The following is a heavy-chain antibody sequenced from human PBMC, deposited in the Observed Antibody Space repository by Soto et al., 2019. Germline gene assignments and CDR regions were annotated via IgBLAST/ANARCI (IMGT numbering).Heavy chain of an antibody. J-gene: IGHJ6*02. CDR1: GFTFSSYG. CDR2: IWYDGSNK. Sequence: PGGSQRLSCAASGFTFSSYGMHWVRQAPGKGLEWVAVIWYDGSNKYYADSVKGRFTISRDNSKNTLYLQMNSLRAEDTAVYYCARANLGKGGYCSSTSCPSYGMDVWGQGTTVTVSS. D-gene: IGHD2-2*03. V-gene: IGHV3-33*01. CDR3: ARANLGKGGYCSSTSCPSYGMDV.